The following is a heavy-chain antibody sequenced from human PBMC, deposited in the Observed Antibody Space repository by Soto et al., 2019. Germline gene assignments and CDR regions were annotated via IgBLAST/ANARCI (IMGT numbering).Heavy chain of an antibody. D-gene: IGHD3-10*01. CDR3: ARASTYGSPWYYGMDV. V-gene: IGHV3-53*02. CDR2: IYSGGST. J-gene: IGHJ6*02. CDR1: GFIVSSNY. Sequence: EVQLVETGGGLIQPRGSLRLSCAASGFIVSSNYMSWVRQGPGKGLEWVSVIYSGGSTYYADSVKGRFTISRDNSKNTLYLQMNSLRAEDTAVYYCARASTYGSPWYYGMDVWGQGTTVTVSS.